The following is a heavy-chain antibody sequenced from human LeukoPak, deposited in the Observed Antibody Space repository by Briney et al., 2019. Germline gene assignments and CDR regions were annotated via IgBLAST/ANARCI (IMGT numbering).Heavy chain of an antibody. CDR2: INPYNGGT. D-gene: IGHD4-23*01. V-gene: IGHV1-2*06. Sequence: ASVKVSCKASGYTFSDYFINWVRQAPGQGLEWMGRINPYNGGTTYAQSFQGRVTLTRDTSITTVYLELTGLRSDDTAVYYCASLQGGNSDWLDPWGQGTLVTVSS. CDR3: ASLQGGNSDWLDP. CDR1: GYTFSDYF. J-gene: IGHJ5*02.